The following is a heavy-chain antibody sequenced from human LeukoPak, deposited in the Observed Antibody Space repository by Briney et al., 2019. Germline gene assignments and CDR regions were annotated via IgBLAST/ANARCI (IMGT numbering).Heavy chain of an antibody. J-gene: IGHJ5*02. CDR2: IYYSGST. Sequence: SQTLSLTCTVSGGSISSGGYYWSWIRQHPGKGLEWIGYIYYSGSTYYNPSLKSRATISVDTSKNQFSLKLSSVTAADTAVYYCAREARDTPTLDPWGQGTLVTVSS. CDR1: GGSISSGGYY. V-gene: IGHV4-31*03. CDR3: AREARDTPTLDP. D-gene: IGHD2-15*01.